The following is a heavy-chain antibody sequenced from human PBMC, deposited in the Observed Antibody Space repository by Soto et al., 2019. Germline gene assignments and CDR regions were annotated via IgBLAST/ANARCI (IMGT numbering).Heavy chain of an antibody. CDR3: ARDRYYDFWIGYSAYYFDY. CDR2: IKQDGSEK. J-gene: IGHJ4*02. CDR1: GFTFSSYW. V-gene: IGHV3-7*01. Sequence: LRLSCAASGFTFSSYWITWVRQAPCKGLEWVANIKQDGSEKYYVDSVKGRFTISRDNAKNSLYLQMNSLRAEDTAVYYCARDRYYDFWIGYSAYYFDYWGQGTLVTVSS. D-gene: IGHD3-3*01.